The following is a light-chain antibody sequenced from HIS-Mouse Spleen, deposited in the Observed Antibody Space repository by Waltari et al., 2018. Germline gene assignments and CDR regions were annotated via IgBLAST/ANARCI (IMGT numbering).Light chain of an antibody. Sequence: EIVLTQSPGTLSLSTGERATLSCRASQSVRSSYLAWYQQKPGQAPRLLIYGASSRATGIPDRFSGSGSGTDFTLTISRLEPEDFAVYYCQQYGSSPVEFGQGTKVEIK. CDR3: QQYGSSPVE. J-gene: IGKJ1*01. CDR2: GAS. CDR1: QSVRSSY. V-gene: IGKV3-20*01.